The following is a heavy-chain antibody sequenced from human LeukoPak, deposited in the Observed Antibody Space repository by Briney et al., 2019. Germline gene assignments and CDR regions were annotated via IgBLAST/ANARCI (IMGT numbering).Heavy chain of an antibody. CDR1: GYTFTSYD. CDR3: ARGETWFGKLSYDY. CDR2: MNPNSGNT. J-gene: IGHJ4*02. D-gene: IGHD3-10*01. Sequence: ASVKVSCKASGYTFTSYDINWVRQDTGQGLGWMGWMNPNSGNTGYAQKFQGRVTMTRNTSISTGYMELSSLRSEDTAVYYCARGETWFGKLSYDYWGQGTLVTVS. V-gene: IGHV1-8*01.